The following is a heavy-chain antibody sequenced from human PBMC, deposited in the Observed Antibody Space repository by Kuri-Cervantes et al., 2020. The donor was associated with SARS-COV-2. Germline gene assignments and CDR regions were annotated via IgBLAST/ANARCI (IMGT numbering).Heavy chain of an antibody. CDR3: VKSLRFLEWLPLDY. CDR1: GLTFSHYV. D-gene: IGHD3-3*01. Sequence: GESLKISCSASGLTFSHYVMHWVRQAPGKGLEYVSAINNDGYYTYYTDSVKGRFITSRDNSKNTLYLQMSSLRAEDTAVYCCVKSLRFLEWLPLDYWGHGTLVTVSS. CDR2: INNDGYYT. V-gene: IGHV3-64D*08. J-gene: IGHJ4*01.